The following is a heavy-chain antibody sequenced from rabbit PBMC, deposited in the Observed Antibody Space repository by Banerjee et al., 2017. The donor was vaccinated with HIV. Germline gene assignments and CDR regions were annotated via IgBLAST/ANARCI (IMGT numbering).Heavy chain of an antibody. Sequence: QSLEESGGDLVQPGASLTLTCTASGFDFSTYGVNWVRQAPGKGLEWIGYITYGGSAYYASWAKGRFTISKTSSTTVTLQMTSLTAADTATYFCARDLTGVTGWNVNLWGPGTL. J-gene: IGHJ4*01. V-gene: IGHV1S40*01. D-gene: IGHD7-1*01. CDR3: ARDLTGVTGWNVNL. CDR2: ITYGGSA. CDR1: GFDFSTYG.